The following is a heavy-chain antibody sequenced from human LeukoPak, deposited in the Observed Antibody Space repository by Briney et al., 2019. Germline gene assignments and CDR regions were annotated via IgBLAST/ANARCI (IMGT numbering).Heavy chain of an antibody. V-gene: IGHV3-74*01. CDR2: INADGSSA. CDR3: ARDYGRSRDYGMDV. J-gene: IGHJ6*02. D-gene: IGHD3-10*01. Sequence: GGSLRLSCAASGFTLSSYWMHWVRQAPGKGLVWVSRINADGSSASYADSVEGRFPISRDNAKNTLYLQMNSLRAEDTAMYYCARDYGRSRDYGMDVWGQGTTVTVSS. CDR1: GFTLSSYW.